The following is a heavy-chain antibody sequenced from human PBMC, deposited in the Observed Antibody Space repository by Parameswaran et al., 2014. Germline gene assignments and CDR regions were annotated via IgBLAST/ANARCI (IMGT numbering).Heavy chain of an antibody. Sequence: SGPTLVKPTQTLTLTCTFSGFSLSTSGVGVGWIRQPPGKALEWLALIYWDDDKRYSPSLKSRLTITKDTSKNQVVLTMTNMDPVDTATYYCAHRHQIRDGYNWGSFDYWGQGTLVTVSS. D-gene: IGHD5-24*01. J-gene: IGHJ4*02. CDR1: GFSLSTSGVG. V-gene: IGHV2-5*02. CDR3: AHRHQIRDGYNWGSFDY. CDR2: IYWDDDK.